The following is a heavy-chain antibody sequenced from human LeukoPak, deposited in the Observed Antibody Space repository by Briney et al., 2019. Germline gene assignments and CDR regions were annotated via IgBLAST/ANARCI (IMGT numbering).Heavy chain of an antibody. CDR1: GYTFTSYG. V-gene: IGHV1-18*01. D-gene: IGHD3-22*01. J-gene: IGHJ4*02. CDR2: ISAYNGNT. Sequence: ASVKVSCKASGYTFTSYGISWVRQAPGQGLEWMGWISAYNGNTNYAQKLQGRVTMTTDTSTSTVYMELRSLRSDDTAVYYCARENYYDSSGYPTSDYWGQGTLVTVSS. CDR3: ARENYYDSSGYPTSDY.